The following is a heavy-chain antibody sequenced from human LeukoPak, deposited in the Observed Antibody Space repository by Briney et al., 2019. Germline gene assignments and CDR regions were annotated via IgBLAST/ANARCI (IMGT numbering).Heavy chain of an antibody. V-gene: IGHV3-53*01. J-gene: IGHJ4*02. CDR2: IYSGGST. Sequence: GGSLRLSCAASGFTVSSNYMSWVRQAPGKELEWVSVIYSGGSTYYADSVKGRFTISRDNSKNTLYLQMNSLRAEDTAVYYCARYSGVGYGMFYFDYWSQGTLVTVSS. CDR1: GFTVSSNY. CDR3: ARYSGVGYGMFYFDY. D-gene: IGHD2-2*03.